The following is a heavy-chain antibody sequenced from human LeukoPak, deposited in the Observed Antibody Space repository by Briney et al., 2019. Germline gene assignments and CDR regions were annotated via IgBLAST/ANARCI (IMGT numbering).Heavy chain of an antibody. CDR2: INHSGST. V-gene: IGHV4-34*01. CDR1: GGSFSGYY. Sequence: SETLSLTCAVYGGSFSGYYWSWIRQPPGKGLEWIGEINHSGSTNYNPSLKSRVTISVDTSKNQFSLKLSSVTAADTAVYYCARLRITMVRGALPGKYNWFDPWGQGTLVTVSS. J-gene: IGHJ5*02. D-gene: IGHD3-10*01. CDR3: ARLRITMVRGALPGKYNWFDP.